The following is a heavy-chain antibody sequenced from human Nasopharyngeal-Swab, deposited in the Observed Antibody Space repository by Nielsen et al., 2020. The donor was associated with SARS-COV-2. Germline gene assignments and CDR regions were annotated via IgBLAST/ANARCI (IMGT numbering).Heavy chain of an antibody. CDR2: ISSSSSYI. V-gene: IGHV3-21*01. D-gene: IGHD3-9*01. Sequence: WIRQPPGKGLEWVSSISSSSSYIYCANSVKGRFTISRDNAKNSLYLQMNSLRAEDTALYYCARDGGDHILTGYLAPYYYYYGMDLGGQGTTVTV. J-gene: IGHJ6*01. CDR3: ARDGGDHILTGYLAPYYYYYGMDL.